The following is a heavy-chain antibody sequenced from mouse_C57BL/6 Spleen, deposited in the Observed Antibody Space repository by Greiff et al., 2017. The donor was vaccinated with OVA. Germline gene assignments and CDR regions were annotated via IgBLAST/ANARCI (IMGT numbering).Heavy chain of an antibody. Sequence: EVQLQESGGGLVKPGGSLKLSCAASGFTFSSYAMSWVRQTPEKRLEWVATISDGGSYTYYPDNVKGRFTISRDNAKNNLYLQMSHLKSEDTAMYYCARDRGSNYFDYWGQGTTLTVSS. CDR1: GFTFSSYA. V-gene: IGHV5-4*01. J-gene: IGHJ2*01. CDR2: ISDGGSYT. D-gene: IGHD5-1*01. CDR3: ARDRGSNYFDY.